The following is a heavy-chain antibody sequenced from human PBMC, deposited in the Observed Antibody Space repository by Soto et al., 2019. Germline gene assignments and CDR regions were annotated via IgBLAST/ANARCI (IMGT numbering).Heavy chain of an antibody. D-gene: IGHD3-10*01. V-gene: IGHV2-5*02. CDR2: IYWDDDK. J-gene: IGHJ4*02. Sequence: QITLKESGPTLVKPTQTLTLTCTFSGFSLSTGGVGVGWIRQPPGKALEWLALIYWDDDKRYSPSLKSRLTITKDTSKNQVVLTMTNMDPVETATYYCAHRQDYYCSGSYYTHYFDYWGQGTLVTVSS. CDR3: AHRQDYYCSGSYYTHYFDY. CDR1: GFSLSTGGVG.